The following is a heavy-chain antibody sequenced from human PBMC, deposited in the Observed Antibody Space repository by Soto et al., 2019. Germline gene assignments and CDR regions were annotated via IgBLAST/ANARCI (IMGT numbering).Heavy chain of an antibody. CDR2: INPSGGST. Sequence: VKVSCKASGYTFTTYYMHWVRQAPGQGLEWMGIINPSGGSTRYAQKFQGRVTMTRDTSTSTVYMELSSLKSEDTAVYYCARGLIYDSSGYYFDYWGQGTLVTVSS. CDR1: GYTFTTYY. J-gene: IGHJ4*02. D-gene: IGHD3-22*01. CDR3: ARGLIYDSSGYYFDY. V-gene: IGHV1-46*01.